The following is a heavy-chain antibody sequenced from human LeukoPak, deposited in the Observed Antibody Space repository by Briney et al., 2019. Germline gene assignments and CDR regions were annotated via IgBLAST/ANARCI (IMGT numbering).Heavy chain of an antibody. CDR2: IYYSGST. CDR1: GVSISSYY. V-gene: IGHV4-59*08. J-gene: IGHJ4*02. D-gene: IGHD6-13*01. CDR3: ARHRLRQPFDY. Sequence: SETLSLTCTVSGVSISSYYWSWIRQPPGKGLEWIGYIYYSGSTNYNPSLKSRVTISVDTSKNQFSLKLSSVTAADTAVYYCARHRLRQPFDYWGQGTLVTVSS.